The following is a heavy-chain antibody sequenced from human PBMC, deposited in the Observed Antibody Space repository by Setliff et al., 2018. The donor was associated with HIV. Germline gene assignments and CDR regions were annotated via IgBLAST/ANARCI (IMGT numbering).Heavy chain of an antibody. J-gene: IGHJ3*02. Sequence: SETLSLTCAVYGGSFSGYYWSWIRQPPGKGLEWIGEINHSGSTNYNPSLKSRVTISVDTSKNQFSLKLTPVTAADTAVYYCARTDVLLWFGELPLGAFDIWGQGTMVTVSS. D-gene: IGHD3-10*01. CDR1: GGSFSGYY. V-gene: IGHV4-34*01. CDR2: INHSGST. CDR3: ARTDVLLWFGELPLGAFDI.